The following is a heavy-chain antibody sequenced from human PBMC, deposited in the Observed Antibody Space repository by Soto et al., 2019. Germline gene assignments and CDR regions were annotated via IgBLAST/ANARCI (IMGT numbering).Heavy chain of an antibody. J-gene: IGHJ6*02. V-gene: IGHV4-59*08. D-gene: IGHD6-25*01. CDR2: VHYSGST. CDR1: GGSISNFY. CDR3: ARHKDAGSDRGGMDV. Sequence: QVQLQESGPGLVKPSETLSLTCTVSGGSISNFYWTWIRQPPGKGLEWIGNVHYSGSTNYNPSDKSRVTTSVDTAKTQLSLNLSSVTAADTAVYYCARHKDAGSDRGGMDVWGQGTTVTVSS.